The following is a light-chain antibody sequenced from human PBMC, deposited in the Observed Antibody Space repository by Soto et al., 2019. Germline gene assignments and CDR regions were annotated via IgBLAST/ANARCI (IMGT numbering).Light chain of an antibody. CDR3: QQYNSWPPIT. Sequence: EIVMTQSPATLPVSPGERATLSCRASQSVSSDLAWYQQKPGQAPRLLMYGASTRATGIPARFSGSGSGTDFALTISSLQSEDFAVYYCQQYNSWPPITFGQGTRREI. V-gene: IGKV3-15*01. CDR1: QSVSSD. CDR2: GAS. J-gene: IGKJ5*01.